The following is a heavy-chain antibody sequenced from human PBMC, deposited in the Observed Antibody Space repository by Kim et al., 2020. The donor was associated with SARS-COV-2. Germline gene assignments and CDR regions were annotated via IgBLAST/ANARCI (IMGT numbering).Heavy chain of an antibody. Sequence: GGSLRLSCAASGFTFSSYAMSWVRQAPGKGLEWVSVIYSGGSSTYYADSVKGRFTISRDNSKNTLYLQMNSLRAEDTAVYYCAKDYYDFWGRNYGMDVCGQGTTVTVSS. CDR3: AKDYYDFWGRNYGMDV. D-gene: IGHD3-3*01. CDR1: GFTFSSYA. J-gene: IGHJ6*02. V-gene: IGHV3-23*03. CDR2: IYSGGSST.